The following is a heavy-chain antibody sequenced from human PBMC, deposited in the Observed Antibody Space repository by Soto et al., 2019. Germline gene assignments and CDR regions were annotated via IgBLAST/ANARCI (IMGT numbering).Heavy chain of an antibody. CDR1: GLTFSSYW. CDR3: ARDPRYSGYDHQGGLDD. V-gene: IGHV3-74*01. CDR2: VNSDGSSI. Sequence: EVQLEESGGGLVQPGGSLRLSCAASGLTFSSYWLHWVRQAPGKGLVWVSRVNSDGSSISYADSVKGRFTVSRDNAKNTLYLQMKSLRAEDTAVYYCARDPRYSGYDHQGGLDDWCLVTLVTVS. D-gene: IGHD5-12*01. J-gene: IGHJ4*02.